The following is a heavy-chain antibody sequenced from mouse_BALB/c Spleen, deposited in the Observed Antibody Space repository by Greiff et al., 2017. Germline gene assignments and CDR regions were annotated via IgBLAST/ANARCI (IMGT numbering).Heavy chain of an antibody. CDR2: ISYSGST. CDR3: ANYGYDGTGFAY. D-gene: IGHD2-2*01. Sequence: EVKLVESGPGLVKPSQSLSLTCTVTGYSITSDYAWNWIRQFPGNKLEWMGYISYSGSTSYNPSLKSRISITRDTSKNQFFLQLNSVTTEDTATYYCANYGYDGTGFAYWGQGTLVTVSA. J-gene: IGHJ3*01. CDR1: GYSITSDYA. V-gene: IGHV3-2*02.